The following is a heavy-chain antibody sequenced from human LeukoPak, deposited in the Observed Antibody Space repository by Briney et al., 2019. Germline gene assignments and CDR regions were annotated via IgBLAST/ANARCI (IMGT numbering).Heavy chain of an antibody. V-gene: IGHV4-38-2*01. D-gene: IGHD3-22*01. Sequence: PSETLSLTCAVSGYSISSGYYWGWIRQPPGKGLEWIGSIYHSGSTYYNPSLKSRVTISVDTTKNQFSLKLSSVTAADTAVYYWARYYYDSSGYSTADTDYWGQGTLVTVSS. CDR2: IYHSGST. J-gene: IGHJ4*02. CDR3: ARYYYDSSGYSTADTDY. CDR1: GYSISSGYY.